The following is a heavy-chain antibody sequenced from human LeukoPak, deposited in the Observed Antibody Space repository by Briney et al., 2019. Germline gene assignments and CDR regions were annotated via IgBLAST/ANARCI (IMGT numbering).Heavy chain of an antibody. CDR1: GFTVSSNY. Sequence: GGSLRLSCAASGFTVSSNYMSWVRQAPGKGLEWVSAIYGGGSPYYADSVKGRFTISRDNSKNTLYLQMNRLRAEDTAVYYCARDLNTARFDYWGQGTLVTVSS. J-gene: IGHJ4*02. CDR3: ARDLNTARFDY. D-gene: IGHD5-18*01. V-gene: IGHV3-66*01. CDR2: IYGGGSP.